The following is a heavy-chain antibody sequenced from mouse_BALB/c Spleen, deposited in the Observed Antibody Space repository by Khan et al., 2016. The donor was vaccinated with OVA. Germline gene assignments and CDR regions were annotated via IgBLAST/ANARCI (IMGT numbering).Heavy chain of an antibody. CDR2: IKYSGST. CDR1: GYSITSDYA. D-gene: IGHD1-1*01. CDR3: ARSGTITTVVATDFDY. V-gene: IGHV3-2*02. Sequence: EVQLQESGPGLVKPSQSLSLTCTVTGYSITSDYAWNWIRQFPGNKLEWMGYIKYSGSTSYNPSLKSRISITRDTSKNQFFLQLNSLTTEDTATDYCARSGTITTVVATDFDYWGQGTTLTVSS. J-gene: IGHJ2*01.